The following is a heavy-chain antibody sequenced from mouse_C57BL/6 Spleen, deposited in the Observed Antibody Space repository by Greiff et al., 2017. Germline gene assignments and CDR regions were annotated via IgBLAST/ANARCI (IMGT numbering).Heavy chain of an antibody. Sequence: EVQLQQSGPELVKPGASVKISCKASGYTFTDYYMNWVKQSHGKSLEWIGDINPNNGGTSYNQKFKGKATLTVDKSSSTAYMELRSLTSEDSAVYYCARDGGFDDWGQGTTLTVSS. CDR1: GYTFTDYY. V-gene: IGHV1-26*01. CDR2: INPNNGGT. J-gene: IGHJ2*01. CDR3: ARDGGFDD.